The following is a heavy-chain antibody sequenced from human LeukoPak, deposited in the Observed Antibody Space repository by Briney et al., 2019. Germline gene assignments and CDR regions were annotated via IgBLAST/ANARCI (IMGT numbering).Heavy chain of an antibody. CDR1: GFTFSNYW. D-gene: IGHD6-13*01. CDR3: GRGFALVLAGIPDY. J-gene: IGHJ4*02. CDR2: ISSDGSST. Sequence: GGSLRLSCAASGFTFSNYWMHWVRQAPGEGLVWVSRISSDGSSTTYADSVKGRFTISRDNAKNTLYLQMNSLRAEDTAVYYWGRGFALVLAGIPDYWGQGTLVTVSS. V-gene: IGHV3-74*01.